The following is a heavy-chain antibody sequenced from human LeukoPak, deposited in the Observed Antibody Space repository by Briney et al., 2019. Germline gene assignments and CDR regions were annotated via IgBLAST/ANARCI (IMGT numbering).Heavy chain of an antibody. D-gene: IGHD3-10*01. CDR2: IKSKTDGGTT. V-gene: IGHV3-15*01. J-gene: IGHJ6*02. CDR3: TTGPFDYYGSASYLANGMDV. CDR1: GFTFSNAW. Sequence: PGGSLRLSCAASGFTFSNAWMSWVRQAPGKGPEWVGRIKSKTDGGTTDYTAPVKGRFTISRDDSKNTLYLQMNSLKSEDTAVYYCTTGPFDYYGSASYLANGMDVWGQGTTVTVSS.